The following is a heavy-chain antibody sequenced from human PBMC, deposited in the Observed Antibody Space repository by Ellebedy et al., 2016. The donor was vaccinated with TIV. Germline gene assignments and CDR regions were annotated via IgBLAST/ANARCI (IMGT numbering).Heavy chain of an antibody. CDR2: ISAYNGNT. D-gene: IGHD2-2*03. J-gene: IGHJ5*02. V-gene: IGHV1-18*01. CDR3: ARDGLDIVVVPAANEGNWFDP. Sequence: ASVKVSCXASGYTFTSYGISWVRQAPGQGLEWMGWISAYNGNTNYAQKLQGRVTMTTDTSTSTAYMELRSLRSDDTAVYYCARDGLDIVVVPAANEGNWFDPWGQGTLVTVSS. CDR1: GYTFTSYG.